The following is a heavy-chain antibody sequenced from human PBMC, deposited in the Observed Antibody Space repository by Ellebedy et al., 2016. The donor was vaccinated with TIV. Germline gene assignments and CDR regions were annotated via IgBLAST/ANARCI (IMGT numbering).Heavy chain of an antibody. CDR3: ATRPITMVVLAEYYFDY. Sequence: GESLKISCAVSGFTFSSYAMSWVRQAPGKGLEWVSTISGSGGSTYYTDFVKGRFTISRDNSKNTLYLQMNSMRAEDTAVYYCATRPITMVVLAEYYFDYWGQGTLVTVSS. CDR2: ISGSGGST. V-gene: IGHV3-23*01. J-gene: IGHJ4*02. CDR1: GFTFSSYA. D-gene: IGHD3-22*01.